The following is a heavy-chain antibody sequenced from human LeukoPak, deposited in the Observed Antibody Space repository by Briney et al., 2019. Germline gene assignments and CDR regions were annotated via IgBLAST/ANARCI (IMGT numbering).Heavy chain of an antibody. J-gene: IGHJ4*02. V-gene: IGHV3-48*03. Sequence: GGSLRPSCAASGFTFSSYEMNWVRQAPGKGLEWVSYISSSGSTIYYADSVKGRFTISRDNAKNSLYLQMNSLRAEDTAVYYCARMVLMVYAPSFDYWGQGTLVTVSS. CDR2: ISSSGSTI. CDR1: GFTFSSYE. CDR3: ARMVLMVYAPSFDY. D-gene: IGHD2-8*01.